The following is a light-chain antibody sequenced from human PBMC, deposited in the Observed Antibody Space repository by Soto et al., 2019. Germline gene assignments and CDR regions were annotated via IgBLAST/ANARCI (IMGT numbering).Light chain of an antibody. J-gene: IGKJ1*01. V-gene: IGKV3-11*01. CDR3: QQRSHWPT. CDR2: QTS. CDR1: QYINTR. Sequence: EIVLTQSPDTLSSCPGDRVALSCRASQYINTRLAWYQHRPGQAPRLLIYQTSIRAAGIPARFSASGSGTDFTLTISSLEPEDFAFYFCQQRSHWPTFGQGTKVDIK.